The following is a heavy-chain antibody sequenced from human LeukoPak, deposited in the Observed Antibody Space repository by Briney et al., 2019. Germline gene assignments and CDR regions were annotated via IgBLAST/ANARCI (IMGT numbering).Heavy chain of an antibody. CDR3: ARGVAAAYPPFDY. J-gene: IGHJ4*02. D-gene: IGHD6-13*01. V-gene: IGHV1-69*13. CDR2: IIPIFGTA. CDR1: GGTFSSYA. Sequence: SVKVSCKASGGTFSSYAISWVRQAPGQGLEWMGGIIPIFGTANYAQKFQGRVTITADESTSTAYMEPSSLRSEDTAVYYCARGVAAAYPPFDYWGQGTLVTVSS.